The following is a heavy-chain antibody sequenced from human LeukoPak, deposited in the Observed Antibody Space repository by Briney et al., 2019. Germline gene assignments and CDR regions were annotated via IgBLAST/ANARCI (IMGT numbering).Heavy chain of an antibody. J-gene: IGHJ6*03. CDR3: ARESMRIYGDYYYYYYYMDV. V-gene: IGHV4-38-2*02. CDR1: GCSISTGYY. Sequence: SETLSLTCTVSGCSISTGYYWGWVGQPPGKRLEWIGTVYHSGSTYYNPSLRSRAAISVDTSRNQFSLKLSSVTAADTAVYYCARESMRIYGDYYYYYYYMDVWGKGTTVTVSS. CDR2: VYHSGST. D-gene: IGHD4-17*01.